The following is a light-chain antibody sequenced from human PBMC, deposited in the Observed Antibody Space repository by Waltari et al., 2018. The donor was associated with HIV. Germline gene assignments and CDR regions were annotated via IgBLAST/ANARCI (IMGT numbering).Light chain of an antibody. J-gene: IGLJ3*02. V-gene: IGLV2-23*01. CDR2: EAL. CDR1: IRHVWSYTL. Sequence: QSALPQPASLSASPGQSITISCTGRIRHVWSYTLVSLYQHHPGKAPKVIIYEALKRPSGVSNRFSGSKSGNTASLTISGLQAEDEADYHCCSYAGSSNWGFGGGTKLTGL. CDR3: CSYAGSSNWG.